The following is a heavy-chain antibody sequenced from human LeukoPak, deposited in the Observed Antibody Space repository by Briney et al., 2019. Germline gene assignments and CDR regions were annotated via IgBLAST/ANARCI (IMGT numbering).Heavy chain of an antibody. CDR3: ATKVGGYDILTGYYIFDY. Sequence: GGSLRLSCAASGFTFSSYAMSWVRQAPGKGLEWASAISGSGGSTYYADSVKGRFTISRDNSKNTLYLQMNSLRAEDTAVYYCATKVGGYDILTGYYIFDYWGQGTLVTVSS. J-gene: IGHJ4*02. D-gene: IGHD3-9*01. CDR2: ISGSGGST. CDR1: GFTFSSYA. V-gene: IGHV3-23*01.